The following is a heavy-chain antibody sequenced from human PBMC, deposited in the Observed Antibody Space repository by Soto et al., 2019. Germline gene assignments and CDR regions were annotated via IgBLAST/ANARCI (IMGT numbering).Heavy chain of an antibody. D-gene: IGHD2-15*01. Sequence: SETLSLTCTVSGGSISSYYWSWIRQPPGKGLEWIGYIYYSGSTNYNPSLKSRVTISVDTSKNQFPLKLSSVTAADTAVYYCARVVVAASYYFDYWGQGTLVTVSS. CDR1: GGSISSYY. CDR3: ARVVVAASYYFDY. J-gene: IGHJ4*02. V-gene: IGHV4-59*01. CDR2: IYYSGST.